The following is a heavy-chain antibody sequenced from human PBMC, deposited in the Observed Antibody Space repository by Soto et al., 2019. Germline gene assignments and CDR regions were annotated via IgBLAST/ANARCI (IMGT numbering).Heavy chain of an antibody. J-gene: IGHJ4*02. D-gene: IGHD6-13*01. Sequence: QVQLQQWGAGLLKPSETLSLTCAVYGGSFSGYYWSWIRQPPGKGLEWIGEINHSGSTNYNPSLKSRVTISVDTSKNQFSLKLSSVTAADTAVYYCAGGIAAAGTGYWGQGTLVTVSS. V-gene: IGHV4-34*01. CDR2: INHSGST. CDR3: AGGIAAAGTGY. CDR1: GGSFSGYY.